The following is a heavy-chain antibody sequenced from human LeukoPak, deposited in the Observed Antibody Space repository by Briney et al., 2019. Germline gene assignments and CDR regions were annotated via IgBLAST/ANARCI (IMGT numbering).Heavy chain of an antibody. Sequence: ASVKVSCKASGGTFSSYAISWVRQAPGQGPEWMGWMNPNSGKKGYAQKFQGRVTMTRNTSISTAYMELRSLRSEDTAVYYCARELNRDGFDPWGQGTLVTVSS. V-gene: IGHV1-8*02. J-gene: IGHJ5*02. D-gene: IGHD1-14*01. CDR2: MNPNSGKK. CDR1: GGTFSSYA. CDR3: ARELNRDGFDP.